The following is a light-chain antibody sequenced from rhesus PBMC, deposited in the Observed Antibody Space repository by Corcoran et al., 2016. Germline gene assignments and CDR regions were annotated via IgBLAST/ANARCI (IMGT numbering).Light chain of an antibody. J-gene: IGKJ2*01. CDR1: QGISNN. CDR2: KAS. V-gene: IGKV1-25*01. CDR3: QHGYGTPYS. Sequence: DIQMTQSPSPLSASVGDRVTITCQARQGISNNLAWYQQKPGKVPKLLIFKASTLQSGGPSSVSGSGSGTDFTLTISSLQPEDLATYYWQHGYGTPYSFGQGTKVEIK.